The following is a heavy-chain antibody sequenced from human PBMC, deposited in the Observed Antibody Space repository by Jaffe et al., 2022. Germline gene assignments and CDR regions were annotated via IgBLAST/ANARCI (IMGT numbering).Heavy chain of an antibody. D-gene: IGHD2-2*01. Sequence: QVQLVQSGAEVKKPGSSVKVSCKASGGTFSSYAISWVRQAPGQGLEWMGGIIPIFGTANYAQKFQGRVTITADESTSTAYMELSSLRSEDTAVYYCARTILGYCSSTSCPLDYWGQGTLVTVSS. CDR1: GGTFSSYA. J-gene: IGHJ4*02. CDR3: ARTILGYCSSTSCPLDY. CDR2: IIPIFGTA. V-gene: IGHV1-69*01.